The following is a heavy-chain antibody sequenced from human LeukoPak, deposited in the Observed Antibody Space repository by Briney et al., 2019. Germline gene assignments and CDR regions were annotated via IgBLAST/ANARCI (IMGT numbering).Heavy chain of an antibody. J-gene: IGHJ4*02. CDR2: ISSSGSTI. CDR3: ARRAAALGAFDY. CDR1: GFTFSSYE. Sequence: GGSLRLSCAASGFTFSSYEMNWVRQAPGKGLEWVSYISSSGSTIYYADSVKGRFTISRDNAKNSLYLQMNSLRAEDTAVYYCARRAAALGAFDYWGQGTLVTVSS. D-gene: IGHD6-13*01. V-gene: IGHV3-48*03.